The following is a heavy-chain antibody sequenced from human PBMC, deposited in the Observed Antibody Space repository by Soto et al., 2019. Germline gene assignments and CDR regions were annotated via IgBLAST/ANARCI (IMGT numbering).Heavy chain of an antibody. CDR3: AKDHNYYDSSGYGYFQH. V-gene: IGHV3-23*01. CDR1: RFTFNSYT. Sequence: CGSRRLSWAPSRFTFNSYTMSFVREAPRKGLEWRPSMSGSGGSTDYSNSVKGRFTISRDNSKKTLYLQMNSLRAEDTAVYYCAKDHNYYDSSGYGYFQHCRQGTLVTVSS. CDR2: MSGSGGST. D-gene: IGHD3-22*01. J-gene: IGHJ1*01.